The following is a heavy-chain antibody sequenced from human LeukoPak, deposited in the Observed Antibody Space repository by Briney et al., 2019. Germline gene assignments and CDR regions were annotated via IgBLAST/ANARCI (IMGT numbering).Heavy chain of an antibody. CDR2: ISSSSSYI. CDR1: GFTFSSYS. D-gene: IGHD3-9*01. Sequence: GGPLRLSCAASGFTFSSYSMNWVRQAPGKGLEWVSSISSSSSYIYYADSVKGRFTISRDNAKNSLYLQMNSLRAEDTAVYYCARDPGPTGFDYWGQGTLVTVSS. CDR3: ARDPGPTGFDY. J-gene: IGHJ4*02. V-gene: IGHV3-21*01.